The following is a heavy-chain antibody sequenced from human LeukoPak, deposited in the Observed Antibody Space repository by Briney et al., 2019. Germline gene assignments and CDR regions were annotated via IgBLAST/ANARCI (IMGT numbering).Heavy chain of an antibody. J-gene: IGHJ5*02. CDR3: ARGLSSWFNWFDP. V-gene: IGHV1-3*01. CDR2: INAGNGNT. D-gene: IGHD6-13*01. CDR1: GYTFTSYA. Sequence: AASVKVSCKASGYTFTSYAMHWVRQAPGQGLEWMGWINAGNGNTKYSQKFQGRVTITRDTSASTAYMELSSLRSEDTAVYYCARGLSSWFNWFDPWGQGTLVTVSS.